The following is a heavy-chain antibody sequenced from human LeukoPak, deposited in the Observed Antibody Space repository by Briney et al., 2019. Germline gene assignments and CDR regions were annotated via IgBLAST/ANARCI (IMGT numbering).Heavy chain of an antibody. J-gene: IGHJ4*02. Sequence: SETLSLTCVVYGGSFSAYYWTWVRQPPGKGLEWIGEINHSGSTNYNPSLKSRVTISVETSKNQFSLKLSSVTAADTAVYYCARVTLSYSVYAIDWGQGTLVTVSS. CDR3: ARVTLSYSVYAID. V-gene: IGHV4-34*01. D-gene: IGHD2-8*01. CDR2: INHSGST. CDR1: GGSFSAYY.